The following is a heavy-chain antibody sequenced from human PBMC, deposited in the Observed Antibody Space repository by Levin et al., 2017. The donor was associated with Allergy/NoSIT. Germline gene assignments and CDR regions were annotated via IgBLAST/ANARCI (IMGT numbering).Heavy chain of an antibody. J-gene: IGHJ4*02. CDR1: GFIFSSYS. Sequence: PGGSLRLSCAASGFIFSSYSMNWVRQAPGKGLDWVSYISSSSGTIYYADSVKGRFTISRDNAKISLYLQMNSLRDEDTAVYYCAASIAVAGGGDYFEYWGQGTLVTVSS. CDR3: AASIAVAGGGDYFEY. V-gene: IGHV3-48*02. D-gene: IGHD6-19*01. CDR2: ISSSSGTI.